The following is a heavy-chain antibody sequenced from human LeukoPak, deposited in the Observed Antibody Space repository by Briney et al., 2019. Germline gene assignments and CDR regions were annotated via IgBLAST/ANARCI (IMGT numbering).Heavy chain of an antibody. V-gene: IGHV3-11*05. CDR3: ARVRDSSGYYPDY. CDR1: GFTFSDYY. Sequence: GGSLRLSCAASGFTFSDYYMSWIRQAPGKGLEWVSYISSSSSSYTNYADSVKGRFTISRNNAKNSLYVQMNSLRAEDTAVYYRARVRDSSGYYPDYWGQGTLVTISS. CDR2: ISSSSSSYT. D-gene: IGHD3-22*01. J-gene: IGHJ4*02.